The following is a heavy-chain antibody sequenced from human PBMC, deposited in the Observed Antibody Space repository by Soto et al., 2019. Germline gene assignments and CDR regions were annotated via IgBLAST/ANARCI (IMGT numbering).Heavy chain of an antibody. CDR2: IKSKTDGRTT. CDR3: TTPIGYYVFLTGSMPLDAFVF. D-gene: IGHD3-9*01. Sequence: GGSLRLSCAASGFTFSNAWMNWVRQAPGKGLEWVGRIKSKTDGRTTDYAAPVKGRFTISRDDSKNTLYLQMNSLKTEDTAVYYCTTPIGYYVFLTGSMPLDAFVFWGQGIRVTVSS. CDR1: GFTFSNAW. J-gene: IGHJ3*01. V-gene: IGHV3-15*07.